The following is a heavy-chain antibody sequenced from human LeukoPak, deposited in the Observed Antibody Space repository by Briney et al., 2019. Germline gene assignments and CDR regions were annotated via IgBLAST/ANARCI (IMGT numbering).Heavy chain of an antibody. V-gene: IGHV1-2*02. CDR1: GGTFRNYG. J-gene: IGHJ5*02. CDR2: INPNSGGT. D-gene: IGHD2-2*02. CDR3: ARGYCSSTSCYMGYWFDP. Sequence: ASVKVSCKASGGTFRNYGLNWVRQAPGQGLEWMGWINPNSGGTNYAQKFQGRVTMTRDTSISTAYMELSSLRSDDTAVYYCARGYCSSTSCYMGYWFDPWGQGTLVTVSS.